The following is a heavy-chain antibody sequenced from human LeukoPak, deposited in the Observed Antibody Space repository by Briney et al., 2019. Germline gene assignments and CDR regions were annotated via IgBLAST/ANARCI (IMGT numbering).Heavy chain of an antibody. Sequence: GGSLRLSCAASGFTFSSYGMHWVRQAPGKGLEWVAVISYDGSNKYYADSVKGRFTISRDNSKNTLYLQMNSLRAKDTAVYYCAKLYYYDSSGYCPWGQGTLVTVSS. J-gene: IGHJ5*02. D-gene: IGHD3-22*01. V-gene: IGHV3-30*18. CDR2: ISYDGSNK. CDR3: AKLYYYDSSGYCP. CDR1: GFTFSSYG.